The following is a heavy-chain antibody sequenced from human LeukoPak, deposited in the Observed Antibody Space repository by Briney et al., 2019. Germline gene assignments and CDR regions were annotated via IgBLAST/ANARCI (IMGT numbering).Heavy chain of an antibody. D-gene: IGHD3-3*01. V-gene: IGHV3-23*01. J-gene: IGHJ5*02. Sequence: GGSLRLSCAGSGFTFSSYAMSWVRQAPGKGLEWVSAISGSGGSTYYADSVKGRFTISRDNSKNTLYLQMNSLRAEDTAVYYCAKGGEITIFGVVINPNWFDPWGQGTLVTVSS. CDR1: GFTFSSYA. CDR2: ISGSGGST. CDR3: AKGGEITIFGVVINPNWFDP.